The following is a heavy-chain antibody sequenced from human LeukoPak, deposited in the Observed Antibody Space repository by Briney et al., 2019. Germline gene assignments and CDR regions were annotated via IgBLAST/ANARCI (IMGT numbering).Heavy chain of an antibody. V-gene: IGHV1-69*04. J-gene: IGHJ6*02. CDR2: IIPIFRIA. Sequence: ASVKVSRKASGGTFSSYAISWVRQAPGQGLEWMGRIIPIFRIANYAQKFQGRVTITADKSTSTAYMELSSLRSEDTAVYYCARDLTRDGYNHDIRYGMDVWGQGTTVTVSS. CDR1: GGTFSSYA. CDR3: ARDLTRDGYNHDIRYGMDV. D-gene: IGHD5-24*01.